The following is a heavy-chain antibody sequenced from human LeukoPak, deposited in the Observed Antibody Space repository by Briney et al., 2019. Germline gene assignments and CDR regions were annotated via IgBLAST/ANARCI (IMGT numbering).Heavy chain of an antibody. Sequence: ASVKVSCKASGYTFTSYGISWVRQAHGQGLEWMGWISAYNGNTNYAQKLQGRVTMTTDTSTSTAYMELRSLRSDDTAVYYCARDRLTVAGTTSFDYWGQGTLVTVSS. CDR3: ARDRLTVAGTTSFDY. CDR1: GYTFTSYG. CDR2: ISAYNGNT. J-gene: IGHJ4*02. V-gene: IGHV1-18*01. D-gene: IGHD1-7*01.